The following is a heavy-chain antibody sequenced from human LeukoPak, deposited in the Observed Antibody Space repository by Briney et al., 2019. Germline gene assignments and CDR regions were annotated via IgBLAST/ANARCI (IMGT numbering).Heavy chain of an antibody. CDR2: IYYSGST. CDR1: GGSISSYY. CDR3: ARDHIVGATPYYYGMDV. J-gene: IGHJ6*02. D-gene: IGHD1-26*01. Sequence: PSETLSLTCTVSGGSISSYYWSWIRQPPGKGLEWIGYIYYSGSTNYNPSLKSRVTISVDTSKNQFSLKLSSVTAADTAVYYCARDHIVGATPYYYGMDVWGQGTTVTVSS. V-gene: IGHV4-59*01.